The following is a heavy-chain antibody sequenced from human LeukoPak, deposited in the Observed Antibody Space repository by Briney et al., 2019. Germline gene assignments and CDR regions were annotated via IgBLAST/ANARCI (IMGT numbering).Heavy chain of an antibody. V-gene: IGHV1-18*01. CDR1: GYTFTSYG. D-gene: IGHD3-22*01. Sequence: ASVKVSCKASGYTFTSYGISWVRRAPGQGLEWMGWISAYNGNTNYAQKLQGRVTMTTDTSTSTAYMELRSLRSDDTAVYYCARRGSSTTMIVVVPLDYWGQGTLVTVSS. CDR3: ARRGSSTTMIVVVPLDY. CDR2: ISAYNGNT. J-gene: IGHJ4*02.